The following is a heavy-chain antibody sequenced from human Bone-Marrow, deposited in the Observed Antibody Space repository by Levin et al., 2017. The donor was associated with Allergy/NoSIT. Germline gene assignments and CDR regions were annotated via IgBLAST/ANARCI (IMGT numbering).Heavy chain of an antibody. V-gene: IGHV3-23*01. J-gene: IGHJ6*02. CDR3: AKDAYCTTSSCYSYQYYGVDV. D-gene: IGHD2-8*01. CDR1: GFSFSSYA. CDR2: ISGSGLIT. Sequence: GGSLRLSCVASGFSFSSYAMAWVRQAPGKGLEWVSVISGSGLITYYADSVKGRITISRDNSKKTLYLQLDRLRAEDRGVYYCAKDAYCTTSSCYSYQYYGVDVWRQGTTVTVSS.